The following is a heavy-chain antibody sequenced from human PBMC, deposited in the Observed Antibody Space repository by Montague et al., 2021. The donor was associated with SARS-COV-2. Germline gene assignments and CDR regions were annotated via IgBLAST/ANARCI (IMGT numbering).Heavy chain of an antibody. CDR2: IYYGGST. D-gene: IGHD2-15*01. Sequence: SETLSLTCTVSGGSISTYYYWGWIRQPPGKGLEWIGSIYYGGSTYYNPSLKSRVTISVDTSMNHFSLKLSSVTAADTAVYYFARDQGVYGSGGSCYNFDYWGQGTLVTVSS. V-gene: IGHV4-39*02. CDR1: GGSISTYYY. CDR3: ARDQGVYGSGGSCYNFDY. J-gene: IGHJ4*02.